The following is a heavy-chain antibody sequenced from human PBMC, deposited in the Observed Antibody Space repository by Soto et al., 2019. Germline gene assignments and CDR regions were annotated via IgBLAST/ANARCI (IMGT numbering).Heavy chain of an antibody. CDR2: ISYSGST. CDR3: ARDPGDSSGYNY. V-gene: IGHV4-59*01. J-gene: IGHJ4*02. Sequence: SLTLSLTCTVSGGSISNFYWSRIRQPQGKGLEWIGYISYSGSTNYHPSLQSRVTISVDTSKNQFSLKLSSVTAADTAVYYCARDPGDSSGYNYWGQGTLVSVSS. CDR1: GGSISNFY. D-gene: IGHD3-22*01.